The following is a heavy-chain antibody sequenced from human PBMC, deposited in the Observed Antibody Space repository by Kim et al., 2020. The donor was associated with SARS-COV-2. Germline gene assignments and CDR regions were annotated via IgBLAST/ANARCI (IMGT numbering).Heavy chain of an antibody. CDR3: ARDAGAQRGTDGFDY. D-gene: IGHD7-27*01. J-gene: IGHJ4*02. V-gene: IGHV3-7*01. CDR1: GFTFNSFW. Sequence: GGSLRLSCAASGFTFNSFWMSWVRQAPGKGLEWVANINEDGSQKKYVDSVKGRFTISRDNAKNSVFLQMNSLRVEDSAVYYCARDAGAQRGTDGFDYWGQGTPVTVSS. CDR2: INEDGSQK.